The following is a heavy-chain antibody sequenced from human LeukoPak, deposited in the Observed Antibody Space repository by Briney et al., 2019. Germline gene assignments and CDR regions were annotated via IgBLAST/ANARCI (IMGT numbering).Heavy chain of an antibody. CDR1: GFSVSSNY. J-gene: IGHJ4*02. CDR2: LYIGDTT. CDR3: ASRPSGYPGPFDY. Sequence: SGGSLRLSCAASGFSVSSNYMTWVRQAPGKGLECVSALYIGDTTYYADSVKGRFTVSRDNSKNTQYLQMDSLRAEDTAVYYCASRPSGYPGPFDYWGQGALVTVSS. V-gene: IGHV3-66*01. D-gene: IGHD5-12*01.